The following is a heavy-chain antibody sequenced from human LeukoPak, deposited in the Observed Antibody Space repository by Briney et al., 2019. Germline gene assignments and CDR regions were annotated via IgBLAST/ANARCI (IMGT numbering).Heavy chain of an antibody. CDR2: ISAYKGNT. D-gene: IGHD3-3*01. Sequence: ASVKVSCKGSGYTFTSYGISWVRQAPGQGLEWMGWISAYKGNTNYAQQFQGRVTMTTDTSTSTAYMELRSLRSDDTAVYYCARDKDYDFWSGYSSPSYLVMDVWGKGTTVTVSS. V-gene: IGHV1-18*01. CDR3: ARDKDYDFWSGYSSPSYLVMDV. J-gene: IGHJ6*03. CDR1: GYTFTSYG.